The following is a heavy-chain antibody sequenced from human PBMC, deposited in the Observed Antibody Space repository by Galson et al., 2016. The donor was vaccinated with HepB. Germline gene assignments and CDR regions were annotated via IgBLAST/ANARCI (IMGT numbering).Heavy chain of an antibody. D-gene: IGHD3-3*01. CDR2: LSNYNGKT. CDR1: GNTFTNYG. Sequence: SVKVSCKASGNTFTNYGINWVRQAPGQGLECMGWLSNYNGKTNYAQRFQGRVTMTTDTSTSTAHMELRSLRYDDTAVYYCARGSAIGPLAKFDYWGQGTLVTVSS. CDR3: ARGSAIGPLAKFDY. J-gene: IGHJ4*02. V-gene: IGHV1-18*01.